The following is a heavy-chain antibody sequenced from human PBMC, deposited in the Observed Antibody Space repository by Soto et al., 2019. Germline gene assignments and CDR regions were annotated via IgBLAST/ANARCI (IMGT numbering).Heavy chain of an antibody. V-gene: IGHV4-39*01. D-gene: IGHD3-3*01. CDR3: ATPVNGGYYFY. CDR2: IYYSGST. CDR1: GGSISSSSYY. Sequence: PSETLSLTCTVSGGSISSSSYYWGWIRQPPGKGLEWIESIYYSGSTYYNPSLKSRVTISVDTSKNQFSLKLSSVTAADTAVYYCATPVNGGYYFYWGQGTLVTVSS. J-gene: IGHJ4*02.